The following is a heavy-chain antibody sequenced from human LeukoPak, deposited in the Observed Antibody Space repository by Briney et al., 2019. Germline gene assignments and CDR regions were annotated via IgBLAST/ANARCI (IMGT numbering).Heavy chain of an antibody. CDR3: AKDGTGGYYYLDY. J-gene: IGHJ4*02. V-gene: IGHV3-30*18. CDR2: ILYDGSNE. Sequence: PGTSLRLSCAASGFTFSSHGMHWVRQAPGMGLEWVALILYDGSNEYYADSVQGRFTISRDSSRNTLYPQMNSLRAEDTAVYYCAKDGTGGYYYLDYWGQGTLVTVSS. CDR1: GFTFSSHG. D-gene: IGHD3-22*01.